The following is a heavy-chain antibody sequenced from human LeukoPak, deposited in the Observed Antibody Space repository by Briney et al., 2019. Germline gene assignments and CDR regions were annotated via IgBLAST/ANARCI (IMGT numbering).Heavy chain of an antibody. CDR1: GFTFSSYG. D-gene: IGHD1-1*01. Sequence: GGSLRLSCAASGFTFSSYGMHWVRQAPGKGLEWVAVISYDGSNKYYADSVKGRFTISRDNSKNTLYLQMNSLRAEDTAVYYCAKGERPPDYRGQGTLVTVSS. CDR3: AKGERPPDY. CDR2: ISYDGSNK. V-gene: IGHV3-30*18. J-gene: IGHJ4*02.